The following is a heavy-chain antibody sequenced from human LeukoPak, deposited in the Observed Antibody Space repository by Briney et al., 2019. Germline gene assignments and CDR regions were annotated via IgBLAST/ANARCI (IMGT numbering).Heavy chain of an antibody. CDR3: AKDVIVGATTRFDY. CDR2: ISSNGGST. D-gene: IGHD1-26*01. CDR1: GFTFSGYA. J-gene: IGHJ4*02. V-gene: IGHV3-64*04. Sequence: GGSLRLSCSASGFTFSGYAMHWVRQAPGKGLEYVSAISSNGGSTYYADSVKGRFTISRDNSKNTLYLQMNSLRAEDTAVYYCAKDVIVGATTRFDYWGQGTLVTVSS.